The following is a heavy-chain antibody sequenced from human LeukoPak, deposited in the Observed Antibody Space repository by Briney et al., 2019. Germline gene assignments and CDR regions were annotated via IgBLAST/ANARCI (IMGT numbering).Heavy chain of an antibody. CDR1: GFTFSSYA. Sequence: GGSLRLSCAASGFTFSSYAMSWVRQAPGKGLEWVSDISGSGGSTYYADSVKGRFTISRDNSKNTLYLQMNSLRAEDTAVYYCAISAYYYDTSGYYSVSYDYWGQGTLVTVSS. D-gene: IGHD3-22*01. V-gene: IGHV3-23*01. CDR2: ISGSGGST. CDR3: AISAYYYDTSGYYSVSYDY. J-gene: IGHJ4*02.